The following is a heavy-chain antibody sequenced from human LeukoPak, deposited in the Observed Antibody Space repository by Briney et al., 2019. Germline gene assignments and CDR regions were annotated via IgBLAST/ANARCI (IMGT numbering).Heavy chain of an antibody. CDR1: GRSISTSSYY. Sequence: SETLSLTCTVSGRSISTSSYYWGWVRQPPGKGLEWIGNIFYSGSTYYSPSLKSRITISVDTSKNQFSLKRSPVSAADTAVYYCARDGSGSYRVWGQGTLVTVSS. CDR3: ARDGSGSYRV. D-gene: IGHD3-10*01. J-gene: IGHJ4*02. V-gene: IGHV4-39*07. CDR2: IFYSGST.